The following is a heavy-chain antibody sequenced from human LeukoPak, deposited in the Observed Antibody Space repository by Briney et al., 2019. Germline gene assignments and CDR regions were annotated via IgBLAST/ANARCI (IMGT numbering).Heavy chain of an antibody. Sequence: GGSLRLSCAASGFTVSSNYMSWVRQAPVKGLEWVSVIYSGGSTYYADSVKGRFTISRDNSKNTLYLQMNSLRAEDTAVYYCARLTVTYAYYWGQGTLVTVSS. CDR1: GFTVSSNY. J-gene: IGHJ4*02. V-gene: IGHV3-53*01. CDR3: ARLTVTYAYY. D-gene: IGHD4-17*01. CDR2: IYSGGST.